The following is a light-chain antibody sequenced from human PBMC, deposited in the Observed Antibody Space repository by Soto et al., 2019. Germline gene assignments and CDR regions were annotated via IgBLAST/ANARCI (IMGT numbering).Light chain of an antibody. V-gene: IGKV1-5*03. J-gene: IGKJ4*01. CDR2: KAS. Sequence: DIQMTQSPSTLSASVGDRVTIGCRASQSISSWLAWYQQKPGKAPKLLIYKASILESGVPSRFSGSGSATEFTLTISSLQPEDFASYYCQQYETFPLTFGGGPRWKSN. CDR3: QQYETFPLT. CDR1: QSISSW.